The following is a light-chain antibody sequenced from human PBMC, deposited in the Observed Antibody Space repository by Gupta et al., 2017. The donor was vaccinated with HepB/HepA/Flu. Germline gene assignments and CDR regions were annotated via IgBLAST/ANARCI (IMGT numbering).Light chain of an antibody. J-gene: IGLJ1*01. CDR3: SSYTSRSTLYV. CDR2: DVS. Sequence: QSALPPPASVSGSPGPSITISCTGTSSDVGGYNYVAWYQQHPGKAPKLMIYDVSNRPSGVSNRFSGSKSGNTASLTISGLQAEDEADYYCSSYTSRSTLYVFGTGTKVTVL. CDR1: SSDVGGYNY. V-gene: IGLV2-14*01.